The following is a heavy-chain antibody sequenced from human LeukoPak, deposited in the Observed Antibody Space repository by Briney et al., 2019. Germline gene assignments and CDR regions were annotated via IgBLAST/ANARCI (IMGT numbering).Heavy chain of an antibody. CDR3: GKDPNGDYVGAFDI. D-gene: IGHD3-16*01. J-gene: IGHJ3*02. V-gene: IGHV3-23*01. CDR2: ISANGGRT. Sequence: PGGSLRLSCAASGFTFSDYYMSWIRQTPGKGLEWVSGISANGGRTYYADSVKGRFTISRDKSKNTLYLQMNSLRVEDTALYYCGKDPNGDYVGAFDIWGQGTMVIVSS. CDR1: GFTFSDYY.